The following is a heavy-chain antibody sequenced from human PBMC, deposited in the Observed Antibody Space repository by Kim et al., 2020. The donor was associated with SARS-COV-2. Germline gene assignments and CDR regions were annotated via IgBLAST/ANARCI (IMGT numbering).Heavy chain of an antibody. CDR3: ARVPRGYSSGRPEGLCDY. CDR1: GYTFTSYA. CDR2: INAGNGNT. D-gene: IGHD6-19*01. Sequence: ASVKVSCKASGYTFTSYAMHWVRQAPGQRLEWMGWINAGNGNTKYSQKLQGRVTITRDTSASTAYIELSSLRSEDTAEYYCARVPRGYSSGRPEGLCDYWGQETLVTVSS. J-gene: IGHJ4*02. V-gene: IGHV1-3*01.